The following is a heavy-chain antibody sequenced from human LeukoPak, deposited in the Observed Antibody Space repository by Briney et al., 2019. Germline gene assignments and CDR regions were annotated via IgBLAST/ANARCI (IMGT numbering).Heavy chain of an antibody. J-gene: IGHJ2*01. CDR2: INSDGSST. CDR3: ARVKAGIGYFDL. V-gene: IGHV3-74*01. Sequence: GGSLRLSCAASGFTFSSYWMHWVRQAPGKGLVWVSRINSDGSSTSYADSVKGRFTISRDNAKNTLYLQMNSLRAEDTAVYYCARVKAGIGYFDLWGRGTLVTVSS. CDR1: GFTFSSYW.